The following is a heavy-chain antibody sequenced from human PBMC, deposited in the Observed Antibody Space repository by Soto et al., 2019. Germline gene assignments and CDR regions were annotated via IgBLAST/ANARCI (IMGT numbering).Heavy chain of an antibody. CDR1: GGSISSYY. D-gene: IGHD5-18*01. Sequence: PSETLSLTCTVSGGSISSYYWSWIRQPPGKGLEWIAYTYYSGSTNYNPSLKSRVTISVDTSKNQFSLKLNFVTAADTAVYYCARLGLGYRYHNYWGRGTLVTVSS. CDR2: TYYSGST. V-gene: IGHV4-59*08. J-gene: IGHJ4*02. CDR3: ARLGLGYRYHNY.